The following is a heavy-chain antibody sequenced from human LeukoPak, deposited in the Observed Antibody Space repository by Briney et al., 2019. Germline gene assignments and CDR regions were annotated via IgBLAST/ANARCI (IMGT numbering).Heavy chain of an antibody. CDR2: INHSGST. D-gene: IGHD1-7*01. J-gene: IGHJ4*02. CDR3: ARGVTGTTEIDY. Sequence: NASETLSLTCAVYGGSFSGYYWSWIRQPPGKGLEWIGEINHSGSTNYNPSLKSRVTISVGTSKNQFSLKLSSVTAADTAVYYCARGVTGTTEIDYWGQGTLVTVSS. CDR1: GGSFSGYY. V-gene: IGHV4-34*01.